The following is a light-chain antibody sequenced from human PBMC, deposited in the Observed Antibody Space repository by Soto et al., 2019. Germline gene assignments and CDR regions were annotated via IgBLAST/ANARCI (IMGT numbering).Light chain of an antibody. J-gene: IGKJ1*01. CDR1: QSVSSY. Sequence: ENVLTQSPATLSLSPGERATLSCRASQSVSSYLAWYQQKPGQAPRLLIYDASNRATGFPARFSGSGSGTDFTLTISSLQSEDFAVYYCQQYNNWPWTFGQGTKVDIK. V-gene: IGKV3-11*01. CDR2: DAS. CDR3: QQYNNWPWT.